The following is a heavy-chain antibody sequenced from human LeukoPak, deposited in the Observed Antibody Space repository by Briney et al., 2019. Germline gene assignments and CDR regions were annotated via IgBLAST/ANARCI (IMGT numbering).Heavy chain of an antibody. D-gene: IGHD6-19*01. V-gene: IGHV3-33*01. J-gene: IGHJ4*02. CDR1: GFTFSSYG. CDR3: ARDHSSGWYSDYFDY. Sequence: GGSLRLSCAASGFTFSSYGMHWVRQAPGKGLEWVAVIWNDGSNKYYADSVKGRFTISRDNSKNTLYLQMNIITADETAVYYCARDHSSGWYSDYFDYWGQGTLVTVSS. CDR2: IWNDGSNK.